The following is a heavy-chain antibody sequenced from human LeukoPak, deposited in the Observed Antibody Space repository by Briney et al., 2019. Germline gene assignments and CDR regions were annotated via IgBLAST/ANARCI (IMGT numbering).Heavy chain of an antibody. CDR1: GGSISSYY. D-gene: IGHD5-12*01. CDR2: IYTSGST. CDR3: ARDGGYSGYDQIADY. Sequence: SETLSLTCTVSGGSISSYYWSWIRQPAGKGLEWIGRIYTSGSTNYNPSLKSRVTMSVDTSKNQFSLKLSSVTAADTAVYYCARDGGYSGYDQIADYWGQGTLVTVSS. J-gene: IGHJ4*02. V-gene: IGHV4-4*07.